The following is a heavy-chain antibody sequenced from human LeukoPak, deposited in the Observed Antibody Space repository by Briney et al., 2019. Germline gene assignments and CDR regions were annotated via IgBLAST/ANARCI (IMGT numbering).Heavy chain of an antibody. CDR2: ISGSGGST. CDR1: GFTFSSYA. D-gene: IGHD5-12*01. V-gene: IGHV3-23*01. CDR3: ANQRGYDPSGGLFDY. J-gene: IGHJ4*02. Sequence: GGSLRLSCAASGFTFSSYAMSWVRQAPGKGLEWVSAISGSGGSTYYADSVKGRFTISRDNSKNTLYLQMNSLRAEDTAVYYCANQRGYDPSGGLFDYWGQGTLVTVSS.